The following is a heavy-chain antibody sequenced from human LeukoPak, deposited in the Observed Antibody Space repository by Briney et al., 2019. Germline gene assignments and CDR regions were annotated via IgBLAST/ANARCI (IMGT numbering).Heavy chain of an antibody. D-gene: IGHD3-22*01. CDR3: AKNRDSSDYPLDFDY. CDR1: RFTFSSYG. V-gene: IGHV3-30*02. CDR2: IRHDGSYQ. Sequence: PGGSLRLSCAASRFTFSSYGMHWVRQTPGKGLEWVAFIRHDGSYQQYADSVKGRFTVSRDNSKDTVYLQMNRLRTEDTAVYYCAKNRDSSDYPLDFDYWGQGTLVTVSS. J-gene: IGHJ4*02.